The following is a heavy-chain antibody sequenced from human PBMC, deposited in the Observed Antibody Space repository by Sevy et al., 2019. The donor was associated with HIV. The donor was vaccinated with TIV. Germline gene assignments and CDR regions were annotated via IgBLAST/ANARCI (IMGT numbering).Heavy chain of an antibody. CDR2: INPSGGST. CDR1: GYTFTSYY. J-gene: IGHJ3*02. CDR3: ARGSSVDTAMVALGAFDI. V-gene: IGHV1-46*01. D-gene: IGHD5-18*01. Sequence: ASVKVSCKASGYTFTSYYMHWVRQAPGQGLEWMGIINPSGGSTSYAQKFQGRVTMTRDTSTSTVYMELSSLRSEETAVYYCARGSSVDTAMVALGAFDIWGQGTMVTVSS.